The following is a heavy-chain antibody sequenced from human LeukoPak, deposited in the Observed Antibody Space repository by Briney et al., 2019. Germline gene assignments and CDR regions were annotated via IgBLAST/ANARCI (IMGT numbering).Heavy chain of an antibody. CDR3: ACMGILDY. CDR1: GGTFSSYA. CDR2: INPNSGGT. J-gene: IGHJ4*02. Sequence: ASVKVSCKASGGTFSSYAISWVRQAPGQGLEWMGWINPNSGGTNYAQKFQGRVTMTRDTSISTAYMELSRLRSDDTAVYYCACMGILDYWGQGTLVTVSS. V-gene: IGHV1-2*02. D-gene: IGHD2-8*01.